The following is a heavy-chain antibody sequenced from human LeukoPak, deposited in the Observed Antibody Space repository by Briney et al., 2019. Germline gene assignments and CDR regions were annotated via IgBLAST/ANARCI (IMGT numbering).Heavy chain of an antibody. D-gene: IGHD1-20*01. Sequence: GGSLRLSCAGSGFTFSAYGMHWVRQAPGKGLEGVAFIRHDGRDKFYADSVKGRFTNSRDNSRKTVYVQMNSLRAGDTAVYYCAKMEYNWHFFDYWGQGTPVTVSS. CDR3: AKMEYNWHFFDY. V-gene: IGHV3-30*02. CDR2: IRHDGRDK. CDR1: GFTFSAYG. J-gene: IGHJ4*02.